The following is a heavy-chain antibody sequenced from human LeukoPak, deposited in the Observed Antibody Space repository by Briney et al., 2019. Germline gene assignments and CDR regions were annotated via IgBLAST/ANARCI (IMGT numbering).Heavy chain of an antibody. CDR2: ISGNGDSS. V-gene: IGHV3-23*01. D-gene: IGHD6-13*01. CDR3: ARDRNRFRAAAFPFDY. Sequence: PGGSLRLSCAASGFTFSSYAMNWVRQAPGKALEWVSTISGNGDSSYYADSVKGRFTISRDNSKNTLYLQMNSLRAEDTAVYYCARDRNRFRAAAFPFDYWGQGTLVTVSP. J-gene: IGHJ4*02. CDR1: GFTFSSYA.